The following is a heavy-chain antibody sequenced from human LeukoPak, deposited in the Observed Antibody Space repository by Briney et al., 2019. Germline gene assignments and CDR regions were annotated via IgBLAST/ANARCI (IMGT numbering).Heavy chain of an antibody. CDR1: GFTFSSYA. CDR3: AKGIHYYGSGSYCFDY. CDR2: ISGSGGTT. V-gene: IGHV3-23*01. J-gene: IGHJ4*02. D-gene: IGHD3-10*01. Sequence: GGSLRLSCAASGFTFSSYAMNWVRQAPGKGLEWVSGISGSGGTTFFADSVKGRFTIFRDNSKNTLYLQMNSLRAEDTAVYYCAKGIHYYGSGSYCFDYWGQGTLVTVSS.